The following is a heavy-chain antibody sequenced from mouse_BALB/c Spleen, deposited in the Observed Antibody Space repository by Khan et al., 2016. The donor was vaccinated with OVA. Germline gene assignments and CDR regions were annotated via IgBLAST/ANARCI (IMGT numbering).Heavy chain of an antibody. J-gene: IGHJ1*01. Sequence: EVELVESGGGLVQPGGSRKLSCAASGFTFSSFGMHWVRQAPKKGLEWVAYMSSGSSTIYYVDTVKGRFTISRDNPKNTLFLQMTSLRSEDTAMYYCARSAVNYHWYIDIWGAGTSVTVSS. CDR1: GFTFSSFG. CDR3: ARSAVNYHWYIDI. D-gene: IGHD2-1*01. CDR2: MSSGSSTI. V-gene: IGHV5-17*02.